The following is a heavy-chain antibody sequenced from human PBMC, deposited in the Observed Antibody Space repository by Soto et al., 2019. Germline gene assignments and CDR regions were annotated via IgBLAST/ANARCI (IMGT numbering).Heavy chain of an antibody. D-gene: IGHD3-22*01. V-gene: IGHV3-48*01. CDR2: ISGSGTTI. Sequence: EVHLVESGGGLVQPGGSLRLSCAASGFIFSSYAINWVHQAPWKGLEWVSYISGSGTTIYYADSVKGRFTISRDYAKSSLYLQMNSLRAEDTAMYYCASFSRMADGYYWGQGTLVTVSS. J-gene: IGHJ4*02. CDR1: GFIFSSYA. CDR3: ASFSRMADGYY.